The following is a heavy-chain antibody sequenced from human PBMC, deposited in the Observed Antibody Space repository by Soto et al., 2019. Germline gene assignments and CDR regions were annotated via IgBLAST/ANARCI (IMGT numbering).Heavy chain of an antibody. D-gene: IGHD1-26*01. CDR1: GGSISSYY. V-gene: IGHV4-59*01. CDR3: ARWASGSRYFDY. Sequence: SETLSLTCTVSGGSISSYYWSWIRQPPGKGLEWIAYIYYSGSTNYNPSLKSRVTISVDTSKNQFSLKPSSVTAADTAVYYCARWASGSRYFDYWGQGILVTVSS. CDR2: IYYSGST. J-gene: IGHJ4*02.